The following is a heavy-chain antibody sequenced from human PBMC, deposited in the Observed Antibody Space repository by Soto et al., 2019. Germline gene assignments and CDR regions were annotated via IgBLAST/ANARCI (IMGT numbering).Heavy chain of an antibody. CDR1: GFTFSSYD. CDR3: ARGRRKDTYYYGMDV. J-gene: IGHJ6*02. CDR2: IGTAGDT. V-gene: IGHV3-13*01. Sequence: EVQLVESGGGLVQPGGSRRLSCAASGFTFSSYDMHWVRQATGKGLEWVSAIGTAGDTYYPGSVKGRFTISRENAKNSLYLQMNSLRAEDTAVYYCARGRRKDTYYYGMDVWGQGTTVTVSS.